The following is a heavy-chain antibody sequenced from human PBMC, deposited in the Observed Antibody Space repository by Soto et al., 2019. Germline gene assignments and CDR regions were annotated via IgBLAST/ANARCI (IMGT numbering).Heavy chain of an antibody. V-gene: IGHV3-23*01. Sequence: VGSLRLSCAASGFTFSDYAMSWVRQAPGKGLEWVSSLSGSGGSTYYADSVKGRFTISRDNSKNTLYLQMNSLRAEDAAIYYCAKSSEHYSSNWRDYWGQGTLVTVSS. CDR1: GFTFSDYA. CDR2: LSGSGGST. D-gene: IGHD6-13*01. J-gene: IGHJ4*02. CDR3: AKSSEHYSSNWRDY.